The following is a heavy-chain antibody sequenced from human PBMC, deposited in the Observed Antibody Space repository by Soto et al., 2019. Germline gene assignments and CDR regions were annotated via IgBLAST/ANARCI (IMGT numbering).Heavy chain of an antibody. V-gene: IGHV4-59*08. CDR2: TDYSGNT. CDR3: ARAVGDPLYYLDY. J-gene: IGHJ4*02. D-gene: IGHD6-19*01. Sequence: QVQLQESGPGLVRPSETLSLTCTVSSDSISSYYWIWIRQSPGKGLEWIGYTDYSGNTNYNPSLKSRVTISGDTPKNQFSLRPSSVTAADTAVYYSARAVGDPLYYLDYWGQGTLVTISS. CDR1: SDSISSYY.